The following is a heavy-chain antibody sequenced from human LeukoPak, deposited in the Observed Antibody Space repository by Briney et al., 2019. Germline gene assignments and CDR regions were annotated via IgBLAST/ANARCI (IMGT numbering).Heavy chain of an antibody. Sequence: SETLSLTCTVSGGSISSYYWSWIRQPPGKGLEWIGYIYYSGTTNYNPSLKSRVTISVDTSKNQFSLKLSSVTAADTAVYYCARGGLAAAGYYFYYYMDVWGKGTTVTVSS. J-gene: IGHJ6*03. D-gene: IGHD6-13*01. CDR3: ARGGLAAAGYYFYYYMDV. CDR1: GGSISSYY. CDR2: IYYSGTT. V-gene: IGHV4-59*01.